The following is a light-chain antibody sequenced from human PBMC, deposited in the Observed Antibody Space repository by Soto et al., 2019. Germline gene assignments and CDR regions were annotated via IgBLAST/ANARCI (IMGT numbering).Light chain of an antibody. Sequence: DIHMTQSPSARSSSIGARVTITCRASQSISYWLAWYQQKPGTAPDLLIYSASTLQSGVPSRFSGSGSETEFSLTIRALQPEDFATYYCQQLSRYPLTFGGGTKVDI. CDR1: QSISYW. CDR2: SAS. J-gene: IGKJ4*01. CDR3: QQLSRYPLT. V-gene: IGKV1-9*01.